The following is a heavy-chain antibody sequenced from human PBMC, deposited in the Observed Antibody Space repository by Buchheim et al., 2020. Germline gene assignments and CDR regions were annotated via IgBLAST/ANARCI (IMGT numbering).Heavy chain of an antibody. CDR3: AKDDSSGYYYGTYFDY. Sequence: EVQLLESGGGLVQPGGSLRLSCAASGFTFSSYAMSWVRQAPGKGLEWVSAISGSGGSTYYADSVKGRFTNSRDSSKNTLYLQMNSLRAEDTAVYYCAKDDSSGYYYGTYFDYWGQGTL. V-gene: IGHV3-23*01. D-gene: IGHD3-22*01. CDR2: ISGSGGST. J-gene: IGHJ4*02. CDR1: GFTFSSYA.